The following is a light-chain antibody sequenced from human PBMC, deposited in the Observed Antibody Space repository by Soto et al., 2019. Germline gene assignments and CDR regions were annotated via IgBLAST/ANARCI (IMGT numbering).Light chain of an antibody. V-gene: IGKV1-8*01. CDR1: QGISSY. Sequence: AILMSQSPSSFSASTGDRVTITCRASQGISSYLAWYQQKPGKAPKLLIYAASTLQSGVPSRFSGSGSGTDYTLTISSLQPEDFATYYCQQSYRTPTFAQGTRLAT. J-gene: IGKJ5*01. CDR2: AAS. CDR3: QQSYRTPT.